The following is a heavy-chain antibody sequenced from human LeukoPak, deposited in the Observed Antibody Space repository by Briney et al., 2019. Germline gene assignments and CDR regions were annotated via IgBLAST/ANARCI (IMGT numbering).Heavy chain of an antibody. CDR3: ASYGDDGSGYPDAFDI. V-gene: IGHV3-15*01. Sequence: PGGSLRLSCAASGFTFSNAWMSWVRQAPGKGLEWVGRIKRKTDGGTTDYAAPVKGRFSISRDDSKNTLYLQMNSLRAEDTAVYYCASYGDDGSGYPDAFDIWGQGTMVTVSS. CDR1: GFTFSNAW. J-gene: IGHJ3*02. D-gene: IGHD3-3*01. CDR2: IKRKTDGGTT.